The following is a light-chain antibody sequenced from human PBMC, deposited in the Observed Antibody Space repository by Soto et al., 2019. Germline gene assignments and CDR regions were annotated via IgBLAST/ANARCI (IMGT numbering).Light chain of an antibody. CDR2: AAS. V-gene: IGKV1-12*01. Sequence: DIQMTQAPSSLSTSVGGRVTITWRASQGISNYLAWYQQKPGKAPQLLIYAASSLQSGVPSRLSGSGSATYFTLTIHTLQPEDFATYYCQQTHSLPPTFGQGTKVDIK. CDR1: QGISNY. CDR3: QQTHSLPPT. J-gene: IGKJ2*01.